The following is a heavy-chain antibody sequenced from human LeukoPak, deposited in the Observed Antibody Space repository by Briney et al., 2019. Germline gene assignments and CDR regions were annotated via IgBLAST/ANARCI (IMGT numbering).Heavy chain of an antibody. J-gene: IGHJ6*02. CDR2: ISYDGSNK. CDR3: ARDPTVGRYYYYGMDV. Sequence: GRSLRLSCAASGFTFSSYAVHWVRQAPGKGLEWVAVISYDGSNKYYADSVKGRFTISRDNSKNTLYLQMNSLRAEDTAVYYCARDPTVGRYYYYGMDVWGQGTTVTVSS. V-gene: IGHV3-30-3*01. CDR1: GFTFSSYA. D-gene: IGHD4-23*01.